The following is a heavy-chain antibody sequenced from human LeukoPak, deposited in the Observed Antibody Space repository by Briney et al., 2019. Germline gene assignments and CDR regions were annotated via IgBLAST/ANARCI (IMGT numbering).Heavy chain of an antibody. CDR1: GFTFSSYS. D-gene: IGHD3-10*01. CDR2: ISSSSSTI. Sequence: GGSLRLPCAASGFTFSSYSMNWVRQAPGKGLEWVSYISSSSSTIYYADSVKGRFTISRDNAKNSLYLQMNSLRAEDTAVYYCARGQGSGSYFREYFQHWGQGTLVTVPS. CDR3: ARGQGSGSYFREYFQH. J-gene: IGHJ1*01. V-gene: IGHV3-48*01.